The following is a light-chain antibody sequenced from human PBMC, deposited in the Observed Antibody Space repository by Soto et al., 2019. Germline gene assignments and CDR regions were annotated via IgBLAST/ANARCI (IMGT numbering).Light chain of an antibody. CDR1: QSVSSDY. V-gene: IGKV3-20*01. CDR2: GAS. Sequence: EIVLTQSPGTLSLSPGERATLYCRASQSVSSDYLAWYQQKPGQAPSLLLDGASTRATGIPDRFSGSESGADVTLTISSLEPEDFAMYSCQQYGSSPYTLGQGTRLEMK. CDR3: QQYGSSPYT. J-gene: IGKJ2*01.